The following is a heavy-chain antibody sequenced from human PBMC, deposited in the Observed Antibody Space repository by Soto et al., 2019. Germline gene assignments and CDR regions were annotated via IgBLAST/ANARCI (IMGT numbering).Heavy chain of an antibody. CDR3: ASRTGGRRDGYNYRSFDY. J-gene: IGHJ4*02. V-gene: IGHV1-69*13. CDR2: IIPIFGTA. D-gene: IGHD5-12*01. CDR1: GGTFSSYA. Sequence: ASVKVSCKASGGTFSSYAISWVRQAPGQGLEWMGGIIPIFGTANYAQKFQGRVTITADESTSTAYMELSSLRSEDTAVYYCASRTGGRRDGYNYRSFDYWGQGTLVTVSS.